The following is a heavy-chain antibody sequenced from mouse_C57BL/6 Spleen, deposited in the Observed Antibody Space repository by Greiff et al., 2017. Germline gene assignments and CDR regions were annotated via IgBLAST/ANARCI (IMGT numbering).Heavy chain of an antibody. Sequence: VQLQQSGPELVKPGASVKISCKASGYAFSSSWMNWVKQRPGKGLEWIGRLYPGDGDTNYNGKFKGKGTLTEDKSSSTSYMQLSSVTSEDSAVYFCARSPTVVEAMDYWGQGTSVTVSS. CDR1: GYAFSSSW. D-gene: IGHD1-1*01. V-gene: IGHV1-82*01. CDR3: ARSPTVVEAMDY. J-gene: IGHJ4*01. CDR2: LYPGDGDT.